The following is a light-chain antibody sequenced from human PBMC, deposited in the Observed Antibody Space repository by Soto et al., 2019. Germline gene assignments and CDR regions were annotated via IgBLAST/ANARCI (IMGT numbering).Light chain of an antibody. CDR3: QQYNDWPLT. J-gene: IGKJ1*01. CDR1: QSVNSY. Sequence: EIVMTQSPATLSVSPGERATLSCRASQSVNSYLAWYQQKPGQAPRLLIYGASTSATGIAARFSGSGSGTEFTLTISSLQSEDFAVYYCQQYNDWPLTFGQGTKVEIK. V-gene: IGKV3-15*01. CDR2: GAS.